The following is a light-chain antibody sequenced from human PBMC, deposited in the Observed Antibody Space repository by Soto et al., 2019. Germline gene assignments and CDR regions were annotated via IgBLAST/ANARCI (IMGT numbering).Light chain of an antibody. CDR3: QQSYSTPLT. CDR1: QSISFY. CDR2: AAS. V-gene: IGKV1-39*01. Sequence: DIQMTQSPSSLSASVGDRVTITCRASQSISFYLNWHQQKPGKAPKLLIYAASSLQIGVPSRFSGSGFGTDFTFTIRSLQPEDFATYYCQQSYSTPLTFVGGTKVEIK. J-gene: IGKJ4*02.